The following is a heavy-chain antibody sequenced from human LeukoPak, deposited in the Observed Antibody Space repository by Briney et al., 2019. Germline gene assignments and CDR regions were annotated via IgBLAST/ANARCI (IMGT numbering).Heavy chain of an antibody. J-gene: IGHJ4*02. CDR1: GYTFTSYY. Sequence: ASVKVSCKASGYTFTSYYIHWVRQAPGQGLEWMGLINPSSGSTGYAQKFQGRVTMTRGTSTSTVYMELSSLRSEDTAVFYCARGCSGDDFGYWSQGTLVTVSS. CDR2: INPSSGST. V-gene: IGHV1-46*01. D-gene: IGHD5-12*01. CDR3: ARGCSGDDFGY.